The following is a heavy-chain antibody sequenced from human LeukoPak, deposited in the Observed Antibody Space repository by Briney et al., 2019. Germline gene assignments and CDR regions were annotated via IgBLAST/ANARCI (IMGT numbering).Heavy chain of an antibody. Sequence: SGTLSLTCAVSGGSSSSSNWWNWVRQPPGKGLEWIGEIDHSGRTNYNPSLKSRVTISVVKSKNQISLKLSSVTAADTAVYYCASKEYYYYGMDVWGQGTTVTVSS. CDR2: IDHSGRT. V-gene: IGHV4-4*02. CDR1: GGSSSSSNW. CDR3: ASKEYYYYGMDV. J-gene: IGHJ6*01.